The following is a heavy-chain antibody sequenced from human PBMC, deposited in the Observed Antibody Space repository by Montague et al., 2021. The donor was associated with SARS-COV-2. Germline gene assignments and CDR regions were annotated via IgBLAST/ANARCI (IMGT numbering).Heavy chain of an antibody. D-gene: IGHD1-1*01. CDR1: GDSFSSYY. V-gene: IGHV4-59*01. Sequence: SETLSLTCSVSGDSFSSYYWSWIRQPPGRGLEWIGHVYYTGSTKYNPSLKSRVSIAVDTSRRQLSLNLKSVTAADTAVYYCVRAQTTCFIANCVNYFEYWGQEALVTVSS. CDR3: VRAQTTCFIANCVNYFEY. CDR2: VYYTGST. J-gene: IGHJ4*02.